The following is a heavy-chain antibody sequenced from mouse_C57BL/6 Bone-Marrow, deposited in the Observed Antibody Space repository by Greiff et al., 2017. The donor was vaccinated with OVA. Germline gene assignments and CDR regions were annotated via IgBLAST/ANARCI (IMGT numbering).Heavy chain of an antibody. D-gene: IGHD2-14*01. V-gene: IGHV14-4*01. CDR1: GFNIKDDY. CDR2: IDPENGDT. J-gene: IGHJ2*01. CDR3: TTVRGLYFDY. Sequence: EVKLQESGAELVRPGASVKLSCTASGFNIKDDYMHWVKQRPEQGLEWIGWIDPENGDTEYASKFQGKATITADTSSNTAYLQLSSLTSEDTAVYYCTTVRGLYFDYLGQGTTLTVSS.